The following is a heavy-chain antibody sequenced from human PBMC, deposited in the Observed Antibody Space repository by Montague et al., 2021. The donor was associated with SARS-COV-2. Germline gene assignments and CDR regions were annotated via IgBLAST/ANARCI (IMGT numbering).Heavy chain of an antibody. J-gene: IGHJ4*02. V-gene: IGHV4-4*02. CDR3: ARKGSGRSDLAY. CDR1: LHSISRGTW. CDR2: IPPTAST. D-gene: IGHD1-26*01. Sequence: SETLSLTCAVYLHSISRGTWWPSVSPHPGTPVALEGEIPPTASTKKKPSLKSRVSMSVDKSWNQFSLRLTSVTAADTAIYYCARKGSGRSDLAYWGQGTLVTVSS.